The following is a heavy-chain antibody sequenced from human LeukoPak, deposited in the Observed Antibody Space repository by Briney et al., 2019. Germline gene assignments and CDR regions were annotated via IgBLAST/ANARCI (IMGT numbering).Heavy chain of an antibody. Sequence: GGSLRLSCVASGFTFSSYWMGWVRQAPGKGLEWVANIKHDGSDKYYVDSVKGRFTISRDNAKNSLYLQMDSLRVEDTAVYYCARPSAPDWGQGTLLTVSS. CDR2: IKHDGSDK. V-gene: IGHV3-7*01. J-gene: IGHJ4*02. D-gene: IGHD2-2*01. CDR3: ARPSAPD. CDR1: GFTFSSYW.